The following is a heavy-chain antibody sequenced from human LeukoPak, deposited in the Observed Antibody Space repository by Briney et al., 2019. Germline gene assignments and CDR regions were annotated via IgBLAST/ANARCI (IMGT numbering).Heavy chain of an antibody. CDR3: AGSTPLRIFGVFPYSCFDS. CDR2: VHNRGST. CDR1: GGSIRSYY. Sequence: SETLSLTCTVSGGSIRSYYWSWIRQPPGKGLEWIGYVHNRGSTNYSPSLKSRVTISVDTSNNQLSLKLSSVTAADTAVYYCAGSTPLRIFGVFPYSCFDSWGQGTLVTVSS. V-gene: IGHV4-59*01. J-gene: IGHJ5*01. D-gene: IGHD3-3*01.